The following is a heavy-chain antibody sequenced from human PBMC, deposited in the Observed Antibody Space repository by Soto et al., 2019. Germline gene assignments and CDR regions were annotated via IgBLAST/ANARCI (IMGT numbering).Heavy chain of an antibody. CDR1: GFTFSSYA. CDR2: ISYDGSNK. J-gene: IGHJ6*02. V-gene: IGHV3-30-3*01. CDR3: ARDRVVTPPYYYYYGMDV. Sequence: GGSLRLSCAASGFTFSSYAMHWVRQAPGKGLEWVAVISYDGSNKYYADSVKGRFTISRDNSKNTLYLQMNSLRAEDTAVYYCARDRVVTPPYYYYYGMDVWGQGTTVTVS. D-gene: IGHD3-3*01.